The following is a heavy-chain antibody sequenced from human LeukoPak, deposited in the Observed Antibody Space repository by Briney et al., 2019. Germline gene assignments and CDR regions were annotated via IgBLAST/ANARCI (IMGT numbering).Heavy chain of an antibody. CDR3: ATEMANYLGAFDI. D-gene: IGHD4/OR15-4a*01. CDR1: GFTFSSYD. CDR2: ISDSGGST. J-gene: IGHJ3*02. V-gene: IGHV3-23*01. Sequence: PGGSLRLSCAASGFTFSSYDMNWVRRAPGKGLEWVSVISDSGGSTYYTDSVKGRFTISRDNSKNTLYLQMNSLRAEDTAVYYCATEMANYLGAFDIWGQGTMVTVSS.